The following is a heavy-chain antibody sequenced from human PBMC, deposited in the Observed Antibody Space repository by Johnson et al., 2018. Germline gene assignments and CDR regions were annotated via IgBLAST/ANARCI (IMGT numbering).Heavy chain of an antibody. D-gene: IGHD4-11*01. Sequence: QVQLQQWGAGLLKSSETLSLTCAVYGGSFSGYYWSWIRQPPGKGLEWIGEINHSGSTNYNPSLKSRVTISVDTSQNQFSLKLRSVTAADTAVYYCARERMTQLQSTRTYYYYMDVWGKGTTVTVSS. CDR3: ARERMTQLQSTRTYYYYMDV. V-gene: IGHV4-34*01. J-gene: IGHJ6*03. CDR1: GGSFSGYY. CDR2: INHSGST.